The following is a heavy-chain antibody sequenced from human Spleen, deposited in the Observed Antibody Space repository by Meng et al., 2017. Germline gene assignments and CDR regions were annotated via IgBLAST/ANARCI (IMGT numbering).Heavy chain of an antibody. CDR3: ARVAGSNVGEFEY. J-gene: IGHJ4*02. CDR2: INTNTGNP. Sequence: QVQLVQSGSELKKPGASVKVPCKASGYRFSSFAMNWVRQAPGQGLEWMGWINTNTGNPTYAQGFTGRFAFSLDTSVSTAYLQINSLQADDTAVYYCARVAGSNVGEFEYWGQGTLVTVSS. CDR1: GYRFSSFA. D-gene: IGHD3-10*01. V-gene: IGHV7-4-1*02.